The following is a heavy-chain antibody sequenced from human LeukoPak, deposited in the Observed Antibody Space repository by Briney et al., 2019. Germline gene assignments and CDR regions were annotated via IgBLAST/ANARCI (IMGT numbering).Heavy chain of an antibody. CDR3: VRDRPHNWFDP. CDR1: GYTFAGYY. CDR2: IKPDSGDT. V-gene: IGHV1-2*02. Sequence: ASVKVSCKASGYTFAGYYMHWMRQAPGQGLEWMGVIKPDSGDTNYAQKFQGRVTMTRDTSITTAYMELNRLTSDDTAVYYCVRDRPHNWFDPWGQGTLVTVSS. J-gene: IGHJ5*02.